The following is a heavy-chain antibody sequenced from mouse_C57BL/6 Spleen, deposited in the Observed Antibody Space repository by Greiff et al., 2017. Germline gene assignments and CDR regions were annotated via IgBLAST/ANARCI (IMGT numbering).Heavy chain of an antibody. J-gene: IGHJ2*01. Sequence: QVQLQQPGAELVRPGSSVKLSCKASGYTFPSYWMHWVKQRPIQGLEWIGNLAPSDSETHYNQKFKDKATLTVDKSSSTAYMQLSSLTSEDSAVYYCASGYDALDYWGQGTTLTVSS. V-gene: IGHV1-52*01. CDR1: GYTFPSYW. CDR3: ASGYDALDY. D-gene: IGHD2-2*01. CDR2: LAPSDSET.